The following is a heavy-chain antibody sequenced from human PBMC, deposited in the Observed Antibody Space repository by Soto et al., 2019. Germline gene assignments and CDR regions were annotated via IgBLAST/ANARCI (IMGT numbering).Heavy chain of an antibody. J-gene: IGHJ4*02. CDR1: GFPFAPST. V-gene: IGHV3-23*01. Sequence: SGGSLRLSCGVSGFPFAPSTMSWVRQAPGKGLEWVSTISVSVGSTYSADSVQGRFTVSSDISDNTLFLRMTGLTADDTAVYFCAKRDVPHSTSNAYFYDHWGRGVLVTVSS. CDR3: AKRDVPHSTSNAYFYDH. D-gene: IGHD2-21*02. CDR2: ISVSVGST.